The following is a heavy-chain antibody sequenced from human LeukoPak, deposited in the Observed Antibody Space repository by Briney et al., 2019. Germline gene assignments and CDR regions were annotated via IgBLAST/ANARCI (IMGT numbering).Heavy chain of an antibody. J-gene: IGHJ4*02. CDR3: AAQYYYDSSGYYFDY. V-gene: IGHV4-34*01. CDR1: GGSISSFY. D-gene: IGHD3-22*01. Sequence: SETLSLTCSVSGGSISSFYCSWIRQPPGKGLEWIGEINHSGSTNYNPSLKSRVTISVDTSKNQFSLKLSSVTAADTAVYYCAAQYYYDSSGYYFDYWGQGTLVTVSS. CDR2: INHSGST.